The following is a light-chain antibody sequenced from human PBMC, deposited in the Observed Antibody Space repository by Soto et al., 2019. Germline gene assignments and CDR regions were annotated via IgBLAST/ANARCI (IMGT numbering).Light chain of an antibody. J-gene: IGKJ1*01. CDR1: QIVSSSY. Sequence: EIVITQSPATLSVSPVERATLSCRASQIVSSSYLAWYQQKPGQAPSLLVYGVSSRATGIPDRFSGSGSGTDFTLTITRLEPEDFAVYYCQNYGYSLWKFGQGTKVDIK. V-gene: IGKV3-20*01. CDR2: GVS. CDR3: QNYGYSLWK.